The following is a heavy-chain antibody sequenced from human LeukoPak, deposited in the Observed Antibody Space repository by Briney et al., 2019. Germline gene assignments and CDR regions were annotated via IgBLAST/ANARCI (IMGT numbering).Heavy chain of an antibody. CDR1: GYTFTSYD. J-gene: IGHJ4*02. Sequence: ASVKVSCKASGYTFTSYDINWVRQATGQGLEWMGWMNPNSGNTGYVQKFQGRVTMTRNTSISTAYMELSSLRSEDTAVYYCARSRRGGSKYYFDYWGQGTLVTVSS. D-gene: IGHD1-26*01. V-gene: IGHV1-8*01. CDR3: ARSRRGGSKYYFDY. CDR2: MNPNSGNT.